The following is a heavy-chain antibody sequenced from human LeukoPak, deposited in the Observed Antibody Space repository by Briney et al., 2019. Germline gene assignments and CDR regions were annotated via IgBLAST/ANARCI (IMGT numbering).Heavy chain of an antibody. J-gene: IGHJ4*02. Sequence: GGSLRLSCAVSGFKFSSYWMNWVRQVPGKGLMWVAHINTNGDSANYADSVKGRFTISRDNSKNTLYLQMNSLRAEDTAVYYCAKDPIAAANNDFDYWGQGTLVTVSS. CDR1: GFKFSSYW. V-gene: IGHV3-23*01. CDR2: INTNGDSA. CDR3: AKDPIAAANNDFDY. D-gene: IGHD6-13*01.